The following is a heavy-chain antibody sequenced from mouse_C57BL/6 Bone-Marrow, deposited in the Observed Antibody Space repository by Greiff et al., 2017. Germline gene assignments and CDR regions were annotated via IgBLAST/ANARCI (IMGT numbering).Heavy chain of an antibody. V-gene: IGHV1-4*01. Sequence: QVQLQQSGAELARPGASVKMSCKASGYTFTSYTMHWVKQRPGQGLEWIGYINPSSGYTKYKQKFKDKSTLTAYKSSSTAYMQLSSLTSEASAVYYCARSPFDVWGTGTTVTVSS. CDR1: GYTFTSYT. J-gene: IGHJ1*03. CDR2: INPSSGYT. CDR3: ARSPFDV.